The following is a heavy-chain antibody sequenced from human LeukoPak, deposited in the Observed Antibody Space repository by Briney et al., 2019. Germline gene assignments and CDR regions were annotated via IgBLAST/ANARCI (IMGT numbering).Heavy chain of an antibody. V-gene: IGHV4-61*02. J-gene: IGHJ6*03. Sequence: SQTLSLTCTVSGGSISSGSYYWSWIRQPAGKVLEWIGRIYTSGSTNYNPSLKSRVTISVDTSKNQFSLKLSSVTAADTAVYYCARDAGLAARRFYMDVWGKGTTVTVSS. CDR1: GGSISSGSYY. CDR3: ARDAGLAARRFYMDV. CDR2: IYTSGST. D-gene: IGHD6-6*01.